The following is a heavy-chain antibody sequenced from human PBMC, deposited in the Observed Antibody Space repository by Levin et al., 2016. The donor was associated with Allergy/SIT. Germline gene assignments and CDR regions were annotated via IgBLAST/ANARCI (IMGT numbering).Heavy chain of an antibody. J-gene: IGHJ4*02. V-gene: IGHV3-7*03. CDR3: ARDDRYSYGYGFDY. D-gene: IGHD5-18*01. Sequence: VRQAPGKGLEWVANIKQDGSEKYYVDSVKGRFTISRDNAKNSLYLQMNSLRAEDTAVYYCARDDRYSYGYGFDYWGQGTLVTVSS. CDR2: IKQDGSEK.